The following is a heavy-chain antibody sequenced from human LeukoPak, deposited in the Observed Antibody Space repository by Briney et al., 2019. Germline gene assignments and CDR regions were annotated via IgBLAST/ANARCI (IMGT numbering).Heavy chain of an antibody. J-gene: IGHJ6*02. V-gene: IGHV7-4-1*02. Sequence: ASVKVSCKAPGYTFTSYAMNWMRQAPGRRLEWMGWINTNTGNPTYAQGFTGRFVFSLDTSVSTAYLQISSLKAEDTAVYYCARGGYYPFYYYYGMDVWGQGTTVTVSS. CDR3: ARGGYYPFYYYYGMDV. CDR1: GYTFTSYA. CDR2: INTNTGNP. D-gene: IGHD3-22*01.